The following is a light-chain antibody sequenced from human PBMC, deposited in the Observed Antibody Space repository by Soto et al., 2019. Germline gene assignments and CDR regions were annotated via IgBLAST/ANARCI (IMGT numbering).Light chain of an antibody. Sequence: EIVMTQSPATLSVSPGEGATVSCRASQSVNSNYLAWYQQKPGQAPRLLIYGISSRATGIPARFSGSGSGTEFTLTISSLQPEDFAVYYCQQYSKWPITFGQGTRLEIK. V-gene: IGKV3D-15*01. J-gene: IGKJ5*01. CDR1: QSVNSN. CDR3: QQYSKWPIT. CDR2: GIS.